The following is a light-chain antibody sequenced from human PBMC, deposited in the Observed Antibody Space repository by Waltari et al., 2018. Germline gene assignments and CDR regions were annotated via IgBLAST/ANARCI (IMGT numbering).Light chain of an antibody. CDR2: GAS. V-gene: IGKV3-20*01. J-gene: IGKJ2*03. Sequence: EIVLTQSPGTLSLSPGERAPLSCRASQSVSSSYLAWYQQKPGQAPRLLIYGASSRATGIPDRFSGSGSGTDFTLTISRLEPEDFAVYYCQQYGSSPPMYSFGQGTKLEIK. CDR3: QQYGSSPPMYS. CDR1: QSVSSSY.